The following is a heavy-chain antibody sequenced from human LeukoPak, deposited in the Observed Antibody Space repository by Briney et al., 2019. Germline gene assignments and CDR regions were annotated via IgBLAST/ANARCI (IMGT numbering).Heavy chain of an antibody. J-gene: IGHJ4*02. CDR2: IYPGDSDT. CDR1: GYSFTNYW. V-gene: IGHV5-51*01. CDR3: ARHTTVGGSLRFDY. Sequence: GESLKISCKGSGYSFTNYWIGWVRQTPGKGLEWLGIIYPGDSDTTYSPSFQGQVTISADKSITTAYLQWSSLKASDTAMYYCARHTTVGGSLRFDYWGQGTLVTVSS. D-gene: IGHD4-23*01.